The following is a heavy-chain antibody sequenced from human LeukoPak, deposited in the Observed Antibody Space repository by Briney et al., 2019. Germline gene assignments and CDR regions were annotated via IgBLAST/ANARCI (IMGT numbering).Heavy chain of an antibody. D-gene: IGHD2-2*01. J-gene: IGHJ5*02. Sequence: GGSLRLSCAASGFTFSSYAMSWVRQAPGKGLEWVSAIRGSGGSACYADSVKGRFTISRDNSKNTLYLQMNSLRAEDTAVYYCAKSKKYQLPTPNWFDPWGQGTLVTVSS. CDR3: AKSKKYQLPTPNWFDP. V-gene: IGHV3-23*01. CDR2: IRGSGGSA. CDR1: GFTFSSYA.